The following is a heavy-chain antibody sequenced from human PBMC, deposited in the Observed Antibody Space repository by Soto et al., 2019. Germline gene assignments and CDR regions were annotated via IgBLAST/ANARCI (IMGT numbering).Heavy chain of an antibody. CDR2: IDPSDSYT. J-gene: IGHJ4*02. D-gene: IGHD6-13*01. CDR3: ARLQAAAGGNDLTFDY. Sequence: GESLKISCMGSGYKVSTWHNFTSYWIAWVRQMPGKGLEWMGRIDPSDSYTNYSPSFQGHVTISADKSISTAYLQWSSLKASDTAMYYCARLQAAAGGNDLTFDYWGQGTLVTVSS. V-gene: IGHV5-10-1*01. CDR1: GYKVSTWHNFTSYW.